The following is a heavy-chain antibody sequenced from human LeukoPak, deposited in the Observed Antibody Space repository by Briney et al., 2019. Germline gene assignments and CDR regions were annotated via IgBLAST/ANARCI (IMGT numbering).Heavy chain of an antibody. J-gene: IGHJ5*02. D-gene: IGHD2-2*01. V-gene: IGHV4-30-4*08. Sequence: SQTLSLTCTVSGGSISSGDYYWSWIRQPPGKGLEWIGYIYYSGSTYYNPSLKSRVTISVDTSKNRFSLKLSSVTAADTAVYYCARESVVPAVNGFDPWGQGTLVTVSS. CDR3: ARESVVPAVNGFDP. CDR1: GGSISSGDYY. CDR2: IYYSGST.